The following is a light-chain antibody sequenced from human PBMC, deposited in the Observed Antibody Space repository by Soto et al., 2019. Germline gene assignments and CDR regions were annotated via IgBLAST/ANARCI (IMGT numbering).Light chain of an antibody. CDR3: QSYDSSLSGFV. Sequence: QSVLTQPPSVSGAPGQRVTISCTGRSSNTGAGYDVHWYQQVPGTAPKLLIYGNNNRPSGVPDRFSGSKSGTSASLAITGLQAKDEADYYCQSYDSSLSGFVFGTGTKLTVL. J-gene: IGLJ1*01. CDR1: SSNTGAGYD. CDR2: GNN. V-gene: IGLV1-40*01.